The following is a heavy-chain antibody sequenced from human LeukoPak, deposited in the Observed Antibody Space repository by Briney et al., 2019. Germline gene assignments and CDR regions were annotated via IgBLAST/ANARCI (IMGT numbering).Heavy chain of an antibody. CDR2: IYYSGST. V-gene: IGHV4-39*01. J-gene: IGHJ4*02. CDR1: GGSISSSSYY. CDR3: AAPNVLLWFGEFF. D-gene: IGHD3-10*01. Sequence: PSETLSLTCTVSGGSISSSSYYWGWIRQPPGKGLEWIGSIYYSGSTYYNPSLKSRVTISVDTSKNQFSLKLSSVTAADTAVYYCAAPNVLLWFGEFFWGRGTLVTVSS.